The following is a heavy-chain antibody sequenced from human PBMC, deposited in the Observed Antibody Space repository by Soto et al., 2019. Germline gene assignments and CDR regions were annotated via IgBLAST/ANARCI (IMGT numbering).Heavy chain of an antibody. V-gene: IGHV3-23*01. Sequence: EVQLLESGGGLVQPGGSLRLSCAASGFTFSSYAMRWVRLAPVKGLEWVSAISGSGGSTYYADSVKGRFTISRDNSKNTLYLQMNSLRAEDTVVYYCARRGSGSYYDYWGQGTLVTVSS. J-gene: IGHJ4*02. CDR3: ARRGSGSYYDY. D-gene: IGHD1-26*01. CDR1: GFTFSSYA. CDR2: ISGSGGST.